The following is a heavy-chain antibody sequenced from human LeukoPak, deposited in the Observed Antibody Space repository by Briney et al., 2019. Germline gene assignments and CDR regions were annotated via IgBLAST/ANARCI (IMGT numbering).Heavy chain of an antibody. CDR2: INTNTGNP. CDR1: GYTFTSYA. J-gene: IGHJ4*02. V-gene: IGHV7-4-1*02. CDR3: SRDLLGGDRDL. Sequence: ASVKVSCKASGYTFTSYAMNWVRQAPGQGLEWMGWINTNTGNPTYAQGFTGRFVFSLDTSISTAYLQISSLKAEDTAVYYCSRDLLGGDRDLWGQGTLVTVSS. D-gene: IGHD2-21*01.